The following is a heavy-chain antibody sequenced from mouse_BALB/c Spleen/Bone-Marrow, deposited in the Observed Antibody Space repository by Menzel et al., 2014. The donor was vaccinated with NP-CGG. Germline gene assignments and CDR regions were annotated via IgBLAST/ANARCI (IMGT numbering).Heavy chain of an antibody. Sequence: VQLQQSGPELVKPGASVNMSCKASGYTFTSYVMHWVKQKPGQGLEWIGYINPYNDGTKYNEKFKGKATLTSDKSSSTAYMELSSLTSEDSAVYYCAREGGYYAMDSWGQGTSVTVSS. CDR2: INPYNDGT. CDR3: AREGGYYAMDS. J-gene: IGHJ4*01. CDR1: GYTFTSYV. V-gene: IGHV1-14*01.